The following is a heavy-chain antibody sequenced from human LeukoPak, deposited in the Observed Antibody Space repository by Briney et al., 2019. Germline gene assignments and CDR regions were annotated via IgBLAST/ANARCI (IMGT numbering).Heavy chain of an antibody. J-gene: IGHJ3*01. CDR2: INHSGST. V-gene: IGHV4-34*01. CDR3: ARPSPPLVT. Sequence: SETLSLTCAVYGGSFSTYYWNWIRQPPGKGLEWIGEINHSGSTNYNPSPKTRVTISIDTSKNQFSLKLSSVTAADTAVYYCARPSPPLVTWGQGTMVTVSS. D-gene: IGHD2/OR15-2a*01. CDR1: GGSFSTYY.